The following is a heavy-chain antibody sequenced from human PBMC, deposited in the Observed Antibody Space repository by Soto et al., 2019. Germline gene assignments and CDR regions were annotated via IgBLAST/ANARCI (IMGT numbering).Heavy chain of an antibody. J-gene: IGHJ5*02. CDR3: VKDVPGELRPTCFDP. CDR1: GFTFSSYA. D-gene: IGHD1-26*01. CDR2: LSGGGSST. Sequence: EVHLLETGGGLVQPGGSLRLSCAASGFTFSSYAMSWFRQAPGKGLEWVSALSGGGSSTYYADAVKGRFTISIDNSKNTRYLQMNSPRAEDTAVDYCVKDVPGELRPTCFDPWGQGTLVTVSS. V-gene: IGHV3-23*01.